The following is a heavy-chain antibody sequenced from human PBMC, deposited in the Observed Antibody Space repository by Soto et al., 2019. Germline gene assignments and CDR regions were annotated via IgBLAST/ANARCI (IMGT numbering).Heavy chain of an antibody. Sequence: QVQLVQSGAEVKKPGASVKVSCKASGYTFTSYGISWVRQAPGQGLEWMGGISAYNGKTNYAQKLQGRATMTTDTSTSTAYRELRSLRSDDTAVYYCARERHGSGSYDYWGQGTLVTVSS. V-gene: IGHV1-18*01. CDR3: ARERHGSGSYDY. CDR2: ISAYNGKT. CDR1: GYTFTSYG. D-gene: IGHD3-10*01. J-gene: IGHJ4*02.